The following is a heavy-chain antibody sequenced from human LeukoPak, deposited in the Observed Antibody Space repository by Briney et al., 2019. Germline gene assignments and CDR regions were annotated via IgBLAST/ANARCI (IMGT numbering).Heavy chain of an antibody. D-gene: IGHD1-1*01. CDR2: IIPIFGTA. CDR3: VRATTRRVHFDY. CDR1: GGTFSSYA. V-gene: IGHV1-69*13. Sequence: ASVKVSCKASGGTFSSYAISWVRQAPGQGLEWMGGIIPIFGTANYAQKFQGRVTITADESTSTAYMELSSLRSEDTAVYYCVRATTRRVHFDYWGQGTLVTVSS. J-gene: IGHJ4*02.